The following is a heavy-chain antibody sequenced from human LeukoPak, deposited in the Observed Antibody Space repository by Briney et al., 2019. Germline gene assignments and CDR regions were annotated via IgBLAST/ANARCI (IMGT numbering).Heavy chain of an antibody. J-gene: IGHJ4*02. CDR2: IYHSGST. V-gene: IGHV4-38-2*02. CDR1: GYSISSGYY. CDR3: ARRAAAGKTPFDY. Sequence: SETLSLTCTVSGYSISSGYYWGWIRQPPGKGLEWIGSIYHSGSTYYNPSLKSRVTISVDTSKNQFSLKLSSVTAADTAVYYCARRAAAGKTPFDYWGQGTLVTVSS. D-gene: IGHD6-13*01.